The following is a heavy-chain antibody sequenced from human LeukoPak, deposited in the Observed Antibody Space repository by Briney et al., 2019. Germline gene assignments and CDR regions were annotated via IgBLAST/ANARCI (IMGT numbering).Heavy chain of an antibody. J-gene: IGHJ4*02. V-gene: IGHV3-48*01. D-gene: IGHD3/OR15-3a*01. Sequence: GGSLRLSCAASGFTFSSYSMNWVRQAPGKGLEWVSYISSSSSTTYYADSVKGRFTVSRDNSKNTLYLQMNSLRAEDTAVYYCARGGLMTNIDYWGQGTLVSVSS. CDR2: ISSSSSTT. CDR1: GFTFSSYS. CDR3: ARGGLMTNIDY.